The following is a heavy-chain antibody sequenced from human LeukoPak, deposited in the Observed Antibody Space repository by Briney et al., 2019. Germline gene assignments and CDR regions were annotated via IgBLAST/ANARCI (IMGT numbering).Heavy chain of an antibody. J-gene: IGHJ5*02. CDR1: GYSISSGYF. Sequence: SETLSLTCTVSGYSISSGYFWGWIRQPPGKGLEWIAIIHSGESPYYSPSLESRVTMAIDTSKNQLSLKLNSVTAADTAVYYCARGGGVRTGSGWRPCNWFDPWGQGTLVIVSS. V-gene: IGHV4-38-2*02. CDR2: IHSGESP. D-gene: IGHD6-19*01. CDR3: ARGGGVRTGSGWRPCNWFDP.